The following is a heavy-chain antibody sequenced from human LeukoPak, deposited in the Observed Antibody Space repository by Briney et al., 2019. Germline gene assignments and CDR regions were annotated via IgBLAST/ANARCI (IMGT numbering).Heavy chain of an antibody. CDR2: INPSGGST. CDR1: GYTFTNYY. CDR3: ARGPYRYYFDY. Sequence: GASVKVSCKASGYTFTNYYMHWVRQAPGQGLEWMGIINPSGGSTSYAQKFQGRVTMTRDTSISTAYMELSRLRSDDTAVYYCARGPYRYYFDYWGQGTLVTVSS. J-gene: IGHJ4*02. D-gene: IGHD5-18*01. V-gene: IGHV1-46*01.